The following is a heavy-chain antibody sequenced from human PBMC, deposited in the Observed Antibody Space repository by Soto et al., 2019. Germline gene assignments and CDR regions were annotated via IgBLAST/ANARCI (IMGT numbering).Heavy chain of an antibody. V-gene: IGHV4-4*07. Sequence: SETLSLTCTVSGGSISNYFCNWIRQPAGKGLEWIGRIDNSGSTNYNPSLKSRITMSADTSRNQFSLKLNSVTAADTAVYYCARGGQDFWSGPFDYWGQGTLVTVSS. D-gene: IGHD3-3*01. CDR2: IDNSGST. CDR3: ARGGQDFWSGPFDY. CDR1: GGSISNYF. J-gene: IGHJ4*02.